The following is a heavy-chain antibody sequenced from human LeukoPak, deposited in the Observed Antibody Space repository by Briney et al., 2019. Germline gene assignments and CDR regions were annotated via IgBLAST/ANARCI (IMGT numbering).Heavy chain of an antibody. CDR2: IYYSGRT. CDR1: GVSISSHY. CDR3: ARDYEQNIAVFDI. J-gene: IGHJ3*02. V-gene: IGHV4-59*11. D-gene: IGHD1/OR15-1a*01. Sequence: PSESLCLTCTVSGVSISSHYSSWVRQPPGKGLEWIGYIYYSGRTNDNPSLKSRVIISVDTAKNQFSVKLSSVTAADTAVYYCARDYEQNIAVFDIGGQGTRVTVSS.